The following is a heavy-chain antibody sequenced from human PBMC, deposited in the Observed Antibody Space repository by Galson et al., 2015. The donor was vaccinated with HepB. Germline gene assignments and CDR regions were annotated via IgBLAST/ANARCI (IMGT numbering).Heavy chain of an antibody. CDR1: GFTFSSYA. J-gene: IGHJ6*02. Sequence: SLRLSCAASGFTFSSYATHWVRQAPGKGLEWVAVISYDGSNKYYADSVKGRFTISRDNSKNTLYLQMNSLRAEDTAVYYCARVFVQLWPLPPYFYGMDVWGQGTTVTVSS. CDR2: ISYDGSNK. D-gene: IGHD5-18*01. CDR3: ARVFVQLWPLPPYFYGMDV. V-gene: IGHV3-30*04.